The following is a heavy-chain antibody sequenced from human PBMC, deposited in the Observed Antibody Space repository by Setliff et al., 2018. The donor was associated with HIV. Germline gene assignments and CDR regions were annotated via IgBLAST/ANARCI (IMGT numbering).Heavy chain of an antibody. J-gene: IGHJ4*02. CDR3: ARVGGSGTYSTLDY. CDR2: INPSGGST. V-gene: IGHV1-46*04. CDR1: GYTFTRHH. Sequence: ASVKVSCKASGYTFTRHHVHWVRQAPGQGLEWMGIINPSGGSTSYAQKLQGRLTLTSDTSTDTVYMELRSLRSEDSAVYYCARVGGSGTYSTLDYWGQGTLVTVSS. D-gene: IGHD3-10*01.